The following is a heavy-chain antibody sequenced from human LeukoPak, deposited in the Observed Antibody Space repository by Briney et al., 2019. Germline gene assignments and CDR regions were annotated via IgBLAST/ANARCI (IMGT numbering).Heavy chain of an antibody. J-gene: IGHJ5*02. CDR3: AREYCSGGSCYNNWFDP. CDR1: GFTFSSYA. Sequence: PGGSLRLSCAASGFTFSSYAMHWVRQAPGKGLEWVAVISYDGSNKYYADSVKGRFTISRDNSKNTLYLQMNSLRAEDTAVCYCAREYCSGGSCYNNWFDPWGQGTLVTVPS. D-gene: IGHD2-15*01. V-gene: IGHV3-30*04. CDR2: ISYDGSNK.